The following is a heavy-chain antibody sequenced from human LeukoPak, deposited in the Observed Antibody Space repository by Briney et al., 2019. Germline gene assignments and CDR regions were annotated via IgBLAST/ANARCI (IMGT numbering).Heavy chain of an antibody. D-gene: IGHD6-19*01. J-gene: IGHJ4*02. CDR3: ARRQAEAGVFDY. CDR1: GDSISNYY. CDR2: IHYSGHT. Sequence: SETLSLTCTVSGDSISNYYWSWIRQPPGKGLEWIAYIHYSGHTNSNPSLKSRVTISVDTSKNQFSLKLSSVTAADTAVYYCARRQAEAGVFDYWGQGTLVTVSS. V-gene: IGHV4-59*08.